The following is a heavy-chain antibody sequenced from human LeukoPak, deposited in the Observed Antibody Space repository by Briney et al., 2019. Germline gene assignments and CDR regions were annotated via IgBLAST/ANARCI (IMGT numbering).Heavy chain of an antibody. Sequence: GGSLRLSCVAPGFTFTNYAISWVRQAPGKGLGWVSAIIGRGGITYYVDSVKGRFTISRDNSKNTLYLQMNSLRAEDTAVYYCAKDTSSAGSYFDYWGQGTLVTVSS. CDR2: IIGRGGIT. CDR3: AKDTSSAGSYFDY. V-gene: IGHV3-23*01. CDR1: GFTFTNYA. D-gene: IGHD3-10*01. J-gene: IGHJ4*02.